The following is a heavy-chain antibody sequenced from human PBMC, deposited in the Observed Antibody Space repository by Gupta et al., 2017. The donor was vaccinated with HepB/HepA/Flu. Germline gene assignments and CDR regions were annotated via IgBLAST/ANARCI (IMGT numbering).Heavy chain of an antibody. D-gene: IGHD7-27*01. Sequence: QVLLVPSGAEVTTPGASVKVSCRASGYTFPDYCLHWVRQAPGQGLEWMGWIDPNNGDTRFAQKVQGRVTLTTDTSISTAYMELSGLRSDDTAIYFGARKPESGGINWGRPQHYWGQGTLVTVSS. V-gene: IGHV1-2*02. CDR2: IDPNNGDT. CDR1: GYTFPDYC. J-gene: IGHJ4*02. CDR3: ARKPESGGINWGRPQHY.